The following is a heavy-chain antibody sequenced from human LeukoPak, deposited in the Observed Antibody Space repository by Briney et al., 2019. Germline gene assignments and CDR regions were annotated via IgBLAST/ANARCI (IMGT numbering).Heavy chain of an antibody. D-gene: IGHD3-22*01. V-gene: IGHV1-58*01. CDR3: AASVPAYYDSSGYSLDY. J-gene: IGHJ4*02. Sequence: GASVKVSCKASGFTFTSSAVQWVRQARGQRLEWIGWIVVGNGNTNYAQKFQERVTITRDMSTSTAYMELSSLRSEDTAVYYCAASVPAYYDSSGYSLDYWGQGTLVTVSS. CDR2: IVVGNGNT. CDR1: GFTFTSSA.